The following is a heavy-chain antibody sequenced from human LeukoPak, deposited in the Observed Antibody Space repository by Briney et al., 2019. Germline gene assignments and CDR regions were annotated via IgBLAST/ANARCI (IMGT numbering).Heavy chain of an antibody. CDR3: ANYGGLPPAYYFDY. Sequence: SGGSLRLSCAASGFTFSSYAMSWVRQAPGKGLEWVSAISGSGGSTYYADSVKGRFTISRDNSKNTLYLQMNSLRAEDTAVYYCANYGGLPPAYYFDYWGQGTLVTVSS. CDR2: ISGSGGST. J-gene: IGHJ4*02. CDR1: GFTFSSYA. V-gene: IGHV3-23*01. D-gene: IGHD1-26*01.